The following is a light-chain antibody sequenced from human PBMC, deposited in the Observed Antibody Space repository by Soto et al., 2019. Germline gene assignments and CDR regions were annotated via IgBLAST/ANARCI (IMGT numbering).Light chain of an antibody. CDR2: DAS. CDR3: QQQLT. V-gene: IGKV3-11*01. J-gene: IGKJ5*01. CDR1: QSVSSY. Sequence: EVVLTQSPATLSSSPGERATLSCRASQSVSSYLAWYQQKPGQAPRLLIYDASNRATGIPARFSGSGSGTNFTLTISSLEPEDFAVYYCQQQLTFGQGTRLEIK.